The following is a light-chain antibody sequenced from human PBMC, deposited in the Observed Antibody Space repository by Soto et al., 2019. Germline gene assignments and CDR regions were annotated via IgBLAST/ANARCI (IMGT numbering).Light chain of an antibody. V-gene: IGLV2-14*01. CDR2: EVN. Sequence: QSALRHPASRLGPPGHSITLSCTGTSSDIGAYDYVSWFQQHPGKAPKLMISEVNNRPSGVSNRFSRSRSGNTAYLSMSEIRVEDEAEYFCFSVTTSSTHVLGTGTKVTVL. J-gene: IGLJ1*01. CDR1: SSDIGAYDY. CDR3: FSVTTSSTHV.